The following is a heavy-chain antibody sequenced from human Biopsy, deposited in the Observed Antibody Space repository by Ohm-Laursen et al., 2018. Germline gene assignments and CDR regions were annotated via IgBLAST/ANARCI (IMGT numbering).Heavy chain of an antibody. CDR3: VAYPSSGFFENNDDFAMDV. V-gene: IGHV1-69*13. D-gene: IGHD6-19*01. J-gene: IGHJ6*02. CDR1: GGAFTNYA. CDR2: IITVSETA. Sequence: ASVKASCKASGGAFTNYAINWVRQAPGHGLGWMGGIITVSETAGYAERFQGRVTITADVTTTTAYMDLSGLRSEDTAVYYCVAYPSSGFFENNDDFAMDVWGQGTTVIVSS.